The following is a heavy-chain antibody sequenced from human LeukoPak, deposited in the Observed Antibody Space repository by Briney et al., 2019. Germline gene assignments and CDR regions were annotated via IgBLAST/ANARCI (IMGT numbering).Heavy chain of an antibody. CDR3: ATGTSSTSADYYYGMDV. CDR2: IVVGSGNT. V-gene: IGHV1-58*02. CDR1: GFTFTSSA. D-gene: IGHD2-2*01. J-gene: IGHJ6*02. Sequence: SVKVSCKASGFTFTSSAMQWVRQARGQRLEWIGWIVVGSGNTNYAQKFQERVTITRDMSTSTAYMELSSLRSEDTAVYYCATGTSSTSADYYYGMDVWGQGTTVTVSS.